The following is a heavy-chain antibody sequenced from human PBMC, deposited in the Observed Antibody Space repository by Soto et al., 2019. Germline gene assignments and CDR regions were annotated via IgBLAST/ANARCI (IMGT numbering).Heavy chain of an antibody. J-gene: IGHJ6*03. V-gene: IGHV1-69*02. CDR1: GGTFSSYT. D-gene: IGHD2-15*01. CDR3: ASDLCGGSCYSFYYYMDV. CDR2: IIPILGIA. Sequence: ASVKVSCKASGGTFSSYTISWVRQAPGQGLEWMGRIIPILGIANYAQKFQGRVTITADKSTSTAYMELSSLRSEDTAVYYCASDLCGGSCYSFYYYMDVWGKGTTVTVSS.